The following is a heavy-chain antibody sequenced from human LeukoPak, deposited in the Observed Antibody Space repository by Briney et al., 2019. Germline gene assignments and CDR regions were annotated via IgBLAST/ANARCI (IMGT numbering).Heavy chain of an antibody. CDR2: MSPNSGNT. CDR1: GYTFTSHD. V-gene: IGHV1-8*01. Sequence: GASVKVSCKASGYTFTSHDINWVRQTTGQGLEWMGWMSPNSGNTGYAQKFRGRVTMTRDNSMSTAYMELSSLSSEDTAVYYCARALSGCILCFDYWGQGTLVTVSS. CDR3: ARALSGCILCFDY. D-gene: IGHD6-19*01. J-gene: IGHJ4*02.